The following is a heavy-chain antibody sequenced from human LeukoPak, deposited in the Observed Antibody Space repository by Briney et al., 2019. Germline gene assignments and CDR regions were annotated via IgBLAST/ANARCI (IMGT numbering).Heavy chain of an antibody. D-gene: IGHD5-24*01. V-gene: IGHV1-46*01. CDR3: AREGDTAMVEMATTSFDY. J-gene: IGHJ4*02. CDR1: GYTFTSYY. Sequence: GASVKVSCKASGYTFTSYYMHWVRQAPGQGLEWMGWINPNSGGTNYAQKFQGRVTMTRDMSTSTVYMELSSLRSEDTAVYYCAREGDTAMVEMATTSFDYWGQGTLLTVSS. CDR2: INPNSGGT.